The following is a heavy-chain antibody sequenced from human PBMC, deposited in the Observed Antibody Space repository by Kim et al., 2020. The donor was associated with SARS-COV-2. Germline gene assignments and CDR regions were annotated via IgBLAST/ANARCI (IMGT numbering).Heavy chain of an antibody. V-gene: IGHV3-73*01. J-gene: IGHJ4*02. D-gene: IGHD6-13*01. Sequence: YAGSVKGRFPISKDDSKNTAYLQMNSRKTEDTAVYYCTRLSIAAAGTAHDYWGQGTLVTVSS. CDR3: TRLSIAAAGTAHDY.